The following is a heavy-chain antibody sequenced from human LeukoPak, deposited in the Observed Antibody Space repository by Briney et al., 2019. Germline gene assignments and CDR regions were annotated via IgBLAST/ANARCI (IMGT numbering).Heavy chain of an antibody. D-gene: IGHD5-24*01. CDR1: GYTFTGYY. J-gene: IGHJ4*02. Sequence: ASVKVSCKASGYTFTGYYMHWVRQAPGQGLEWMGRIIPILGIANYAQKFQGRVTITADKSTSTAYMELSSLRSEDTAVYYCAGRARGELGRGGYNQPYYFDYWGQGTLVTVSS. CDR3: AGRARGELGRGGYNQPYYFDY. V-gene: IGHV1-69*02. CDR2: IIPILGIA.